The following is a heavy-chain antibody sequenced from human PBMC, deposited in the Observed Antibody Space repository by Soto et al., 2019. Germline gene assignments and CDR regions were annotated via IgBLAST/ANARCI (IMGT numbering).Heavy chain of an antibody. Sequence: SSTXSLTGTFSVVSIISGCYYLSWIRQHPGKGLEWIGYIYYSGITYYNPSLKSLVTISVDTSKNQFSLKLSSVTAADTAVYYCERDGRGVKFLETWGQGTLVKVYS. CDR3: ERDGRGVKFLET. J-gene: IGHJ4*02. V-gene: IGHV4-31*01. CDR2: IYYSGIT. CDR1: VVSIISGCYY. D-gene: IGHD3-10*01.